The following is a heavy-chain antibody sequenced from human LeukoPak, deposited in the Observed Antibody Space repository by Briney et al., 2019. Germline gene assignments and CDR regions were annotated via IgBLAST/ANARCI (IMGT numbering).Heavy chain of an antibody. J-gene: IGHJ4*02. D-gene: IGHD1-26*01. Sequence: GGSLRLSCAASGFTFSRYWMAWVRQAPGKGLEWVANMKEDGSDENSVDSVKGRFTISRDNAKNSLYLQMNSLTAEDTAVYYCARDTLGALDYWGQGTLVTVSS. V-gene: IGHV3-7*01. CDR1: GFTFSRYW. CDR3: ARDTLGALDY. CDR2: MKEDGSDE.